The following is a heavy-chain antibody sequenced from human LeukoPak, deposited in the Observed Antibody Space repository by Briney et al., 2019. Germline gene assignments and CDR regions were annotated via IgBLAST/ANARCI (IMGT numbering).Heavy chain of an antibody. CDR2: IRYDGSNK. V-gene: IGHV3-30*02. J-gene: IGHJ3*02. Sequence: GGSLRLSCAASGFIFSNYAMSWVRQAPGKGLEWVAFIRYDGSNKYNADSVKGRFTISRDNSKNTLYLQMNSLRAEDTAVYYCANLNVGSYGLIGREGGFDIWGQGTMVTVSS. CDR3: ANLNVGSYGLIGREGGFDI. CDR1: GFIFSNYA. D-gene: IGHD5-18*01.